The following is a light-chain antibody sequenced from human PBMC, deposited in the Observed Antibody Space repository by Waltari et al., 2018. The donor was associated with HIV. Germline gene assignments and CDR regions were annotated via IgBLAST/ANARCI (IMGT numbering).Light chain of an antibody. J-gene: IGKJ5*01. CDR1: QSIGNH. Sequence: IEMTQSPSSVSASVGDSVTITCRASQSIGNHLAWYQQKPGKAPKLLIYGRSILQAGVPSRFSGSGSGTDFTLTISSLQPGDVATYFCQKYNNIPITFGQGTRLEI. CDR2: GRS. CDR3: QKYNNIPIT. V-gene: IGKV1-27*01.